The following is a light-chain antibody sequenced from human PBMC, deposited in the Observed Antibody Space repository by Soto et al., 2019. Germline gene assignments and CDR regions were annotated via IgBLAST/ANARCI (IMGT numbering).Light chain of an antibody. J-gene: IGLJ1*01. CDR1: SIDVGDYNY. Sequence: QYALTQPASVSGSPGQSITISCTGTSIDVGDYNYVSWYQQHPGKAPKLIIYEVSNRPSGISDRFSGSKSGNTASLTISGLQAEDEADYYCNSYTTNSTLPFGTGTQLTVL. V-gene: IGLV2-14*01. CDR2: EVS. CDR3: NSYTTNSTLP.